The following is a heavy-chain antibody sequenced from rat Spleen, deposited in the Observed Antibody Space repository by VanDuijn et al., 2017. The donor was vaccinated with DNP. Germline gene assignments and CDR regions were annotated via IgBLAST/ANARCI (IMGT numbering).Heavy chain of an antibody. J-gene: IGHJ2*01. D-gene: IGHD4-3*01. CDR2: ISYEGSGT. Sequence: EVQLVESGGGLVQPGRSLKLSCAASGFTFSDSYMAWVRQAPKKGLEWVASISYEGSGTYYGDSVKGRFTISRDNAKNTLYLQMNSLRSEDMATYYCARWNSGHFDYWGQGVMVPVSS. CDR1: GFTFSDSY. CDR3: ARWNSGHFDY. V-gene: IGHV5-22*01.